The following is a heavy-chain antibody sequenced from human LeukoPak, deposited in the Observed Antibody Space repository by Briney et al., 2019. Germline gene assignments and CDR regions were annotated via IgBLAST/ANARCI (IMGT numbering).Heavy chain of an antibody. CDR3: ARGRWTGYCTSTDCYSGLDP. J-gene: IGHJ5*02. Sequence: ASVKVSCKASGYTFTSYDINWVRQATGQGLEWMGWMNPNSGNTGYAQKFQGRVAMTRDTSISTAYMELTSLRSEDTAVYYCARGRWTGYCTSTDCYSGLDPSGQGTLVTVSS. CDR1: GYTFTSYD. D-gene: IGHD2-2*02. V-gene: IGHV1-8*01. CDR2: MNPNSGNT.